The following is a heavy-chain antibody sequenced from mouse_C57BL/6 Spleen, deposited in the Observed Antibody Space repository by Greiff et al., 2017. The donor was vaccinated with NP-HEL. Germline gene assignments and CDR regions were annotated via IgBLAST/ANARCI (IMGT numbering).Heavy chain of an antibody. J-gene: IGHJ4*01. CDR3: ARGGYYSNYGYAMDY. Sequence: EVKLVESGGGLVKPGGSLKLSCAASGFTFSSYAMSWVRQTPEKRLEWVATISDGGSYTYYPDNVKGRFTISRDNAKNNLYLQMSHLKSEDTAMYYCARGGYYSNYGYAMDYWGQGTSVTVSS. V-gene: IGHV5-4*03. CDR2: ISDGGSYT. CDR1: GFTFSSYA. D-gene: IGHD2-5*01.